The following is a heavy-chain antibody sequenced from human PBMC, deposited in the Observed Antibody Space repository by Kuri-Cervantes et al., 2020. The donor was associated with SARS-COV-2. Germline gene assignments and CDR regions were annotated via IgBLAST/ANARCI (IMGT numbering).Heavy chain of an antibody. V-gene: IGHV3-53*01. CDR3: AKTTPGSTSRIFYGMEV. CDR2: IYNDGTT. J-gene: IGHJ6*02. CDR1: GFTVSSNH. D-gene: IGHD2-2*01. Sequence: GGSLRLSCAASGFTVSSNHMSWVRQAPGKGLEWVSIIYNDGTTYYADSVKGRFTISRDNSKNMVYLQVNSLRAEDTAVYYCAKTTPGSTSRIFYGMEVWGQGTMVTVSS.